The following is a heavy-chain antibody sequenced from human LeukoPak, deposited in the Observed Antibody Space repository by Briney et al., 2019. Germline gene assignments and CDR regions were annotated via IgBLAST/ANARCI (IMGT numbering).Heavy chain of an antibody. CDR2: IRSSGST. J-gene: IGHJ6*03. CDR1: GYTISSGYY. V-gene: IGHV4-38-2*02. Sequence: SETLPLTCAVSGYTISSGYYWGWIRQPPGKGLEWIGDIRSSGSTYYNPSLKSRVTISVDTSKNQFSLKLSSVTAADTAVYYCARDGSYRDYYYYYYMDVWGKGTTVTVSS. CDR3: ARDGSYRDYYYYYYMDV. D-gene: IGHD3-16*02.